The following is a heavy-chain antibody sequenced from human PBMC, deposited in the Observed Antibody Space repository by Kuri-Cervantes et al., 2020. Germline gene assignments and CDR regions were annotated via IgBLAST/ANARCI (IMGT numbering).Heavy chain of an antibody. Sequence: SLKISCAASGFSFDDYGMHWVRQAPGKGLEWVSGISWNSGSIGCADSVKGRFTISRDNAKNSLYLQMNSLRAEDTALYYCAKAVVVAAPFDYWGQGTLVTVSS. CDR3: AKAVVVAAPFDY. CDR2: ISWNSGSI. V-gene: IGHV3-9*01. CDR1: GFSFDDYG. D-gene: IGHD2-15*01. J-gene: IGHJ4*02.